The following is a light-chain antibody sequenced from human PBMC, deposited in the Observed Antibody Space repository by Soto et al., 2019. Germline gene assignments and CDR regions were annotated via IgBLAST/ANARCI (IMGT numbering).Light chain of an antibody. J-gene: IGLJ1*01. CDR3: ASWDDSLNAYV. CDR1: SSNIGNNA. CDR2: YDN. Sequence: VLTQPPSVSEAPRQRVTISCSGSSSNIGNNAVNWYQQLPGQAPKIVIYYDNLLTSGVSDRFSGSKSGISASLAISDLQSDDEADYYCASWDDSLNAYVFGPGTKVTVL. V-gene: IGLV1-36*01.